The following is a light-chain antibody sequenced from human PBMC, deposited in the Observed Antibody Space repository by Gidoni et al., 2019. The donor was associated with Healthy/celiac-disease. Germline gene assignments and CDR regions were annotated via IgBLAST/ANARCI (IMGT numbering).Light chain of an antibody. V-gene: IGKV4-1*01. CDR2: WAS. Sequence: DIVMTQSPDSLAVSLGERATNNCKSSQSVLYSSNNKNYLAWYQQKPGQPPKLLIYWASTRESGVPHRFSGSGSGTDFTLPISSLQAEDVAVYYCQQYYSTPLTFGGGTKVEIK. CDR3: QQYYSTPLT. J-gene: IGKJ4*01. CDR1: QSVLYSSNNKNY.